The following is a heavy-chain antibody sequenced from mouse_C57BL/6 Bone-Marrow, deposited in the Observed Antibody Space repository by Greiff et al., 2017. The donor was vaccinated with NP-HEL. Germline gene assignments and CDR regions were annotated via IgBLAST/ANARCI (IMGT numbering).Heavy chain of an antibody. CDR3: ARRITTVHWYFDV. J-gene: IGHJ1*03. CDR2: INPNNGGT. Sequence: EVQLQQSGPELVKPGASVKISCKASGYTFTDYYMNWVKQSHGKSLEWIGDINPNNGGTSYNQKFKGKATLTVDKSSSTAYMELRSLTSEDSAVYYCARRITTVHWYFDVWGTGTTVTVSS. V-gene: IGHV1-26*01. CDR1: GYTFTDYY. D-gene: IGHD1-1*01.